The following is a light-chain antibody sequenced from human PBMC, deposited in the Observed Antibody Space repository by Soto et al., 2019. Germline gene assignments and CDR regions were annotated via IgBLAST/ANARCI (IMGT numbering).Light chain of an antibody. J-gene: IGKJ4*01. V-gene: IGKV3-15*01. CDR1: QSVNSN. Sequence: EIVMTQSPATLSVSPGERATLSCRASQSVNSNLTWYQQKPGQAPRLLIYGASTRATGLPARFSGSGSGREFTLTISRLQSEDFAVYFCHQYNNWPPLTFGGGTKVEIK. CDR3: HQYNNWPPLT. CDR2: GAS.